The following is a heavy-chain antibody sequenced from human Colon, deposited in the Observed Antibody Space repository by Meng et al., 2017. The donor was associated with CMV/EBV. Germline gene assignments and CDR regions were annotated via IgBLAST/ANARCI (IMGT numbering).Heavy chain of an antibody. J-gene: IGHJ4*02. D-gene: IGHD3-16*01. Sequence: SETLSPTCSVSGASANSDNNYWSWIRQPPGKGLEFIGYVYYSGSTNYNPFFKGRVTISIDTSKNQFSLKLASVTAADTAIYYCTRGNTALWDNDHWGQGTLVTVSS. CDR1: GASANSDNNY. V-gene: IGHV4-61*01. CDR2: VYYSGST. CDR3: TRGNTALWDNDH.